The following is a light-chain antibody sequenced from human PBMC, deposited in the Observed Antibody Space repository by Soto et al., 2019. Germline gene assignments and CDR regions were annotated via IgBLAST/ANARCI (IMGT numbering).Light chain of an antibody. V-gene: IGKV1-5*03. J-gene: IGKJ1*01. CDR1: QSISSW. CDR2: KAS. Sequence: THITHLPSTQSHPLVQSEPITCRASQSISSWLAWYQQKPGKAPKLLIYKASTLKSGVTSRFSGSGSGTEFTLTIRSLQPDDFATYYCQHYNSYSEAFGQGTQVDI. CDR3: QHYNSYSEA.